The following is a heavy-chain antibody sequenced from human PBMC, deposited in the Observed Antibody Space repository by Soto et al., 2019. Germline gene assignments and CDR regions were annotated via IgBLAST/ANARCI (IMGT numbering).Heavy chain of an antibody. D-gene: IGHD6-13*01. Sequence: GESLKVACQCSGYTFSNFWIGWVRQLPGKGLEWMGIIYPGDHETRYSPSFHGKVTISADKSINTAYLQWNSLEASDTAFYFCARSPRSSPYFDYWGQGALVTVSS. V-gene: IGHV5-51*01. CDR3: ARSPRSSPYFDY. CDR2: IYPGDHET. J-gene: IGHJ4*02. CDR1: GYTFSNFW.